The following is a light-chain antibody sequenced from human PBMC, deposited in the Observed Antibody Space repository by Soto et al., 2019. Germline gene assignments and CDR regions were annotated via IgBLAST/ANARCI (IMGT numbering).Light chain of an antibody. CDR1: QSVSSY. V-gene: IGKV3-11*01. J-gene: IGKJ5*01. CDR2: DAS. Sequence: EIVLKQSPATLSLSPGERATLSCRASQSVSSYLAWYQQKPGQAPRLLIYDASNRATGIPARFSGSGSGTDFTLTISSLEPEDFAVYYCQREITFGQGTRLEIK. CDR3: QREIT.